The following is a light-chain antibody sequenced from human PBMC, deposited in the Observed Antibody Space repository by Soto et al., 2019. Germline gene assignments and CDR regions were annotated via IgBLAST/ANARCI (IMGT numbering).Light chain of an antibody. CDR1: QSVNSD. V-gene: IGKV3D-15*01. CDR2: GAS. CDR3: QQYNYWPPET. J-gene: IGKJ2*01. Sequence: EIVMTQSPATLSLSPGERATLSCRASQSVNSDLAWYQHKPGQAPRLLIYGASTRAAGIPARFSGSGSGTKFTLTISSLQSEDFAVYYCQQYNYWPPETFGQGTKVEI.